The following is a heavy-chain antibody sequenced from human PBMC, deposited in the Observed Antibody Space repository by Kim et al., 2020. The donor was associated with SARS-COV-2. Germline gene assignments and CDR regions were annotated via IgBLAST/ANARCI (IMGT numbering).Heavy chain of an antibody. CDR1: GFTFSSYA. D-gene: IGHD3-22*01. J-gene: IGHJ4*02. Sequence: AGSLRLSRAASGFTFSSYAMSWVRQAPGKGLEWVSAISGSGGSTYYADSVKGRFTISRDNSKNTLYLQMNSLRAEDTAVYYCAKDRPYDSSGYRYYFDYWGQGTLVTVSS. V-gene: IGHV3-23*01. CDR2: ISGSGGST. CDR3: AKDRPYDSSGYRYYFDY.